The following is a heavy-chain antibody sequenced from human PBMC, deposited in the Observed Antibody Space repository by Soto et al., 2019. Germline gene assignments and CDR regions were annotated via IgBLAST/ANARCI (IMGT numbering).Heavy chain of an antibody. V-gene: IGHV3-74*01. Sequence: EVQLVESGGGLVRPGGSLRLSCAASGFTFSYYWMHWVRQAPGKGLVWVSRIHSDGSSTTYAEFVKGRFIISRDNARNTVDLQMNSVRVEATAVYYCARGDRGAFDLWGQGTVVTVSS. J-gene: IGHJ3*01. CDR1: GFTFSYYW. D-gene: IGHD1-26*01. CDR3: ARGDRGAFDL. CDR2: IHSDGSST.